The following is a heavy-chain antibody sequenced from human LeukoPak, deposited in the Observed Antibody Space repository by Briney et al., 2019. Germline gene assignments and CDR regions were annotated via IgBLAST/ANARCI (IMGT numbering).Heavy chain of an antibody. CDR2: ISYDGSNK. CDR1: GFTFSSYG. Sequence: GGSLRLSCVASGFTFSSYGMHWVRQAPGKGLEWVAVISYDGSNKYYADSVKGRFTISRDNSKNTLYLQMNSLRTEDTAVYHCAKFRGGEGSSWYYFDYWGQGTLVTVSS. CDR3: AKFRGGEGSSWYYFDY. V-gene: IGHV3-30*18. D-gene: IGHD6-13*01. J-gene: IGHJ4*02.